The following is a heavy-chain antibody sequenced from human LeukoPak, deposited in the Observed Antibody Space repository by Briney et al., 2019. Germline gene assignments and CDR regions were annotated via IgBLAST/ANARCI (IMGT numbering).Heavy chain of an antibody. V-gene: IGHV5-51*01. Sequence: GESLKISCKGSGYSFTSYWIGWVRQMPGKDLEWMGIIYPGDSDTRYSPSFQGQVTISADKSISTAYLQWSSLKASDTAMYYCATIFRYYDSSGYYYYFDYWGQGTLVTVSS. D-gene: IGHD3-22*01. CDR3: ATIFRYYDSSGYYYYFDY. CDR1: GYSFTSYW. J-gene: IGHJ4*02. CDR2: IYPGDSDT.